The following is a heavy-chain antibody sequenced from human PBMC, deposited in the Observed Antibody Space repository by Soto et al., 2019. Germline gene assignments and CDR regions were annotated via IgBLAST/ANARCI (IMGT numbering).Heavy chain of an antibody. D-gene: IGHD5-12*01. J-gene: IGHJ4*02. CDR2: INHSGST. Sequence: SETLSLTCAVYGGSFSGYYWSWIRQPPGKGLEWIGEINHSGSTNYNPSPKSRVTISVDTSKNQFSLKQGSVTAADTAVYYCAREVDIVATIDYWGQGTLVTVSS. CDR1: GGSFSGYY. V-gene: IGHV4-34*01. CDR3: AREVDIVATIDY.